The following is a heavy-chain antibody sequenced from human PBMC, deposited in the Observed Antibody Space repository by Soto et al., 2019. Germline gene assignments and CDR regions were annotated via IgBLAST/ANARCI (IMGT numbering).Heavy chain of an antibody. Sequence: EVQLVESGGGLVQPGWSLRLSCAASGFTFSSYWMHWVRQGPGKGLMWVARIHSDGSITTYADSVKGRFTISRDNAKNTLYLQMNSLTAEDTAVYYCARQGSHQFFQYWGQGTLVTVSS. CDR3: ARQGSHQFFQY. CDR2: IHSDGSIT. CDR1: GFTFSSYW. J-gene: IGHJ1*01. V-gene: IGHV3-74*01.